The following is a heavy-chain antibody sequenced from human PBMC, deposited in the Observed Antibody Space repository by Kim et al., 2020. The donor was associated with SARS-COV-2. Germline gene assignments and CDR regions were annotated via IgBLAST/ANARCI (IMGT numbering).Heavy chain of an antibody. J-gene: IGHJ6*03. CDR3: ARGALHLGDANGWFGPAYYYYYMDV. CDR2: ITHSGST. V-gene: IGHV4-34*01. D-gene: IGHD3-10*01. Sequence: SETLSLTCAVYGGSFSPNYWNWVRQPPGKGLEWIGEITHSGSTSYNASLKSRVTISVDTSRNQFSLKLRSVTAADTAVYYCARGALHLGDANGWFGPAYYYYYMDVWDMGTAVTVSS. CDR1: GGSFSPNY.